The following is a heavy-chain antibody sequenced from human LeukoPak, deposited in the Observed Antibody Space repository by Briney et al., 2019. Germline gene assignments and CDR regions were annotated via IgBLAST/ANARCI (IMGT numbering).Heavy chain of an antibody. Sequence: GGSLRLSCAASGFTFSSYAMGWVRQAPGKGLEWVSVIYSGGSTYYADSVKGRFTISRHNSKNTLYLQMNSLRAEGTAVYYCARGAWDSHYFDYWGQGTLVTVSS. CDR1: GFTFSSYA. J-gene: IGHJ4*02. CDR3: ARGAWDSHYFDY. D-gene: IGHD1-26*01. V-gene: IGHV3-53*04. CDR2: IYSGGST.